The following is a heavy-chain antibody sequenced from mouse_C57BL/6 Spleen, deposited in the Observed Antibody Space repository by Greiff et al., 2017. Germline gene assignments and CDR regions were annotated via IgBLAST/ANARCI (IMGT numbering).Heavy chain of an antibody. CDR3: GIAGVVATFAY. V-gene: IGHV1-74*01. D-gene: IGHD1-1*01. CDR2: ILPSNSDT. J-gene: IGHJ2*01. CDR1: GYTFPSSW. Sequence: QVQLQQPGPELVKPGASVKVSCKASGYTFPSSWMHWVKQRPGQGLEWIGRILPSNSDTIYNQKFTGKATLTVDKSSSTAYMQPTSLTSAVSAVYCCGIAGVVATFAYWGQGTTVTVSS.